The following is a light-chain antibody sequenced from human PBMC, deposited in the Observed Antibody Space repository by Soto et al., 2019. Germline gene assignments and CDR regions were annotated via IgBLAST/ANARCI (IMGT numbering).Light chain of an antibody. CDR3: SLYTSSSTYV. V-gene: IGLV2-14*01. CDR2: EVS. Sequence: QSALTQPASVSGSDGQSITISCTGTSSDVGGYNHVSWYQQHPGKAPKLMIYEVSNRPSGVSNRFSGSKSGNTASLTISGLQGDDEADYYCSLYTSSSTYVFGTGTKLTVL. J-gene: IGLJ1*01. CDR1: SSDVGGYNH.